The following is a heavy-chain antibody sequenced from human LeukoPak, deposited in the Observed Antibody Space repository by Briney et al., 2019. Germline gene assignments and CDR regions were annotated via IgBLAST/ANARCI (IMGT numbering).Heavy chain of an antibody. Sequence: GGSLRLSSAASGFTFSSYAMHWVRQAPGKGLEWVAVISYDGSNKYYADSVKGRFTISRDNSKNTLYLQMNSLRAEDTAVYYCARVRYSSSSAFDYWGQGTLVTVSS. CDR2: ISYDGSNK. CDR3: ARVRYSSSSAFDY. D-gene: IGHD6-6*01. V-gene: IGHV3-30*01. CDR1: GFTFSSYA. J-gene: IGHJ4*02.